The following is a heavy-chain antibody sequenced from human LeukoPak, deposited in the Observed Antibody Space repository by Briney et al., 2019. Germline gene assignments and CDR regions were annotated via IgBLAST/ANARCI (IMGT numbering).Heavy chain of an antibody. CDR1: GFTVSSNY. J-gene: IGHJ6*03. V-gene: IGHV3-53*01. CDR3: ARGVGGYDLLAYYYYYYMDV. Sequence: PGGSLRLSCAASGFTVSSNYVSWVRQAPGKGLEWVSVIYSGGSTYYADSVKDRFTISRDSSKNTLYLQMNSLRAEDTAVYYCARGVGGYDLLAYYYYYYMDVWGKGATVTVSS. D-gene: IGHD5-12*01. CDR2: IYSGGST.